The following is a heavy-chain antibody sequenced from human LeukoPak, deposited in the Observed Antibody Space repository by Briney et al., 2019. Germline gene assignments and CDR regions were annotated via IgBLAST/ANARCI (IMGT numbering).Heavy chain of an antibody. J-gene: IGHJ4*02. CDR1: GFTFSSYE. D-gene: IGHD4-23*01. Sequence: GGSLRLSCAASGFTFSSYEFHWVRQAPGKGLEWVSYISSSGSTIYYADSVKGRFTISRDNAKNSLYLQMNSLRAEDTAVYYCARDYGGSSPFDYWGQGTLVTVSS. CDR3: ARDYGGSSPFDY. V-gene: IGHV3-48*03. CDR2: ISSSGSTI.